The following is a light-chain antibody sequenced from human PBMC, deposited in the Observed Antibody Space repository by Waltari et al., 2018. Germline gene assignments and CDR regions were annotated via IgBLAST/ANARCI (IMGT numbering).Light chain of an antibody. J-gene: IGKJ3*01. V-gene: IGKV3-15*01. CDR1: QRVSSN. CDR2: GAS. Sequence: EIVMTQSPATLSVSPGERATPSCRASQRVSSNLAWYQQKPGQAPRLLIYGASTRATGIPARFSGSGSGTEFTLTISSLQSEDFAVYYCQQYNNWPLTFGPGTKVDIK. CDR3: QQYNNWPLT.